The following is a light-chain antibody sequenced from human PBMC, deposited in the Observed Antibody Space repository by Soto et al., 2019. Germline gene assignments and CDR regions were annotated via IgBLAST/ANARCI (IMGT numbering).Light chain of an antibody. CDR3: CSYAGSYVV. J-gene: IGLJ2*01. CDR1: SSDVGGYNY. Sequence: QSVLTQPRSVSESPGQSVTISCTGNSSDVGGYNYVSWYQQHPGKAPKLMIYDVSKRPSGVPDRFSGSKSGNTASLTISGLQAEDEADYYCCSYAGSYVVFGGGTKLTVL. CDR2: DVS. V-gene: IGLV2-11*01.